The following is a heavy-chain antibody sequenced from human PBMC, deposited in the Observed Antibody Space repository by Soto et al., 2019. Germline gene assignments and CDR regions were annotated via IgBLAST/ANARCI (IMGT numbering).Heavy chain of an antibody. CDR1: GFSFSNYW. CDR3: ARGWATTAGTGDN. J-gene: IGHJ4*02. CDR2: IKQDGSET. D-gene: IGHD6-19*01. Sequence: ELQLVESGGGLVQPGGSLRLSCVVSGFSFSNYWMSWVRQAPGKGLEWVANIKQDGSETYYVDSVKGRFTISRDNAKNSLYLQMTGLRGDDTAVYYCARGWATTAGTGDNWGQGTLVIVSS. V-gene: IGHV3-7*01.